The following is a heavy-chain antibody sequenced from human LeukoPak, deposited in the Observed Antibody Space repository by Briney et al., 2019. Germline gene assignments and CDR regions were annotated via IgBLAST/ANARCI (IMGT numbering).Heavy chain of an antibody. CDR1: GFTFSSYA. D-gene: IGHD1-26*01. Sequence: GRSLRLSCAASGFTFSSYAMHWVRQAPGKGLEWVAVISYDGSNKYYADSVKGRFTISRDNAENTLYLQVNSLRAEDTALYYCVRGYSGTYRADYWGQGTLVTVSS. V-gene: IGHV3-30-3*01. CDR2: ISYDGSNK. CDR3: VRGYSGTYRADY. J-gene: IGHJ4*02.